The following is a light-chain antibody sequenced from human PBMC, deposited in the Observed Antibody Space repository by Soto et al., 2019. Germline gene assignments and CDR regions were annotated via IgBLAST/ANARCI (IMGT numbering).Light chain of an antibody. Sequence: QSALTQPPSASGSPGQSVTISCTGTSSDVGAYNYVSWFQQHPGKAPKLMIYEVSKRPSGVPDRFYGSKSGNTASLTVSGLQAEDEADYYCSSVAGWNNCWVFGGGTQLTVL. CDR3: SSVAGWNNCWV. CDR2: EVS. V-gene: IGLV2-8*01. J-gene: IGLJ3*02. CDR1: SSDVGAYNY.